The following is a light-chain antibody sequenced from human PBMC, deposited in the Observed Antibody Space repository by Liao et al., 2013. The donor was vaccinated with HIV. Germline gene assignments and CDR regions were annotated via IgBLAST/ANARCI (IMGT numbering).Light chain of an antibody. J-gene: IGLJ1*01. CDR3: QAWDSGTALYT. CDR1: ALPKQY. Sequence: SYELTQPPSVSVSPGQTARITCSGDALPKQYAYWYQQKPGQAPVLLIYKDSERPSGIPERFSGSSSGTTVTLTISGTQAADEADYYCQAWDSGTALYTFGTGTKVTVL. V-gene: IGLV3-25*02. CDR2: KDS.